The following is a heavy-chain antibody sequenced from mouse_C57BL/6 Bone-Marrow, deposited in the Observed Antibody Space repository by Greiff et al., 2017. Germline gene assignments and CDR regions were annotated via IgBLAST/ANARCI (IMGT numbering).Heavy chain of an antibody. Sequence: QVQLQQPGAELVKPGASVTMSCKASGYTFTSYWITWVKQRPGQGLAWIGDIYPGSGSPNYNEKFKSKATLTVDTSSSTAYMQLSSLTSEDSAVYYCARGSPDYWGQGTTLTVSS. CDR2: IYPGSGSP. CDR3: ARGSPDY. CDR1: GYTFTSYW. J-gene: IGHJ2*01. V-gene: IGHV1-55*01. D-gene: IGHD6-1*01.